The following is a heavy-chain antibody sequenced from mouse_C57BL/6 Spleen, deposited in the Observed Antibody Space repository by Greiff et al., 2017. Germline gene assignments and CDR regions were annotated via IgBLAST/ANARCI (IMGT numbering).Heavy chain of an antibody. CDR3: AITTVVAERYFDV. D-gene: IGHD1-1*01. Sequence: QVQLQQSGAELAKPGASVKLSCKASGYTFTSYWMHWEKQRPGQGLEWIGYINPSSGYTKYNQKFKDKATLTADKSSSTAYMQLSSLTYEDSAVYYCAITTVVAERYFDVWGTGTTVTVSS. CDR1: GYTFTSYW. V-gene: IGHV1-7*01. CDR2: INPSSGYT. J-gene: IGHJ1*03.